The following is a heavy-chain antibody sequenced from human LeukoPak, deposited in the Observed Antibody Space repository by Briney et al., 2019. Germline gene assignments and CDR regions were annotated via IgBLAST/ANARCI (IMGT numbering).Heavy chain of an antibody. CDR2: ISSSGSTI. CDR1: GFSFSDYY. Sequence: PGGSLRLSCAASGFSFSDYYMSWVRQAPGKGLEWVSYISSSGSTIYYADSVKGRFTISRDNAKNSLYLQMNSLRGEDAAVYYCERKGVYSSAAWFDPWGQGTLVTVSS. CDR3: ERKGVYSSAAWFDP. V-gene: IGHV3-11*01. D-gene: IGHD6-25*01. J-gene: IGHJ5*02.